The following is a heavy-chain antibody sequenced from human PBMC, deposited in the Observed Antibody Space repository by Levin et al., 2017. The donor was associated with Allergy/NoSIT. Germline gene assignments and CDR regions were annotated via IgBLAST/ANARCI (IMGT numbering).Heavy chain of an antibody. J-gene: IGHJ6*02. CDR1: GFTFSSYA. CDR2: ISGSGGST. D-gene: IGHD2-2*01. V-gene: IGHV3-23*01. Sequence: GESLKISCAASGFTFSSYAMSWVRQAPGKGLEWVSAISGSGGSTYYADSVKGRFTISRDNSKNTLYLQMNSLRAEDTAVYYCAKARYCSSTSCYYYYYYGMDVWGQGTTVTVSS. CDR3: AKARYCSSTSCYYYYYYGMDV.